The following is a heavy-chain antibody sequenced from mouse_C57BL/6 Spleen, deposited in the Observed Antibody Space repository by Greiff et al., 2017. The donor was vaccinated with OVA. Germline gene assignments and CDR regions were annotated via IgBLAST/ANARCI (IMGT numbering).Heavy chain of an antibody. D-gene: IGHD1-3*01. V-gene: IGHV1-63*01. Sequence: LQESGAELVRPGTSVKMSCKASGYTFTNYWIGWAKQRPGHGLEWIGDIYPGGGYTNYNEKFKGKATLTADKSSSTAYMQFSSLTSEDSAIYYCARGELGLKEYYFDYWGQGTTLTVSS. CDR3: ARGELGLKEYYFDY. J-gene: IGHJ2*01. CDR1: GYTFTNYW. CDR2: IYPGGGYT.